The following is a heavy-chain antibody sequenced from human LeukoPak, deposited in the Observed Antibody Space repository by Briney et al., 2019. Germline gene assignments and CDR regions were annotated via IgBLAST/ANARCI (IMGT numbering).Heavy chain of an antibody. J-gene: IGHJ3*02. D-gene: IGHD6-13*01. CDR2: IYYSGST. Sequence: SETLSLTCTVSGGSISSYYWSWIRQPPGKGLEWIGYIYYSGSTNYNPSLKSRVTISVDTSKNQFSLELSSVTAADTAVYYCARQAYSSSWVTGPAFDIWGQGTMVTVSS. CDR3: ARQAYSSSWVTGPAFDI. V-gene: IGHV4-59*01. CDR1: GGSISSYY.